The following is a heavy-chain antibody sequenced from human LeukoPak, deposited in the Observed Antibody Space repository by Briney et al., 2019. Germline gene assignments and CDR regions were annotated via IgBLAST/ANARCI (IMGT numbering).Heavy chain of an antibody. Sequence: GGSLRLSCAASGFTFSSYWMSWVRQAPGKGLEWVANIKQDGSEKYYVDSVKGRFTISRDNAKNSLYLQMNSLRAEDTAVYYCARDSAPSGSYFSEFDYWGQGTLVTVSS. D-gene: IGHD1-26*01. V-gene: IGHV3-7*01. CDR1: GFTFSSYW. CDR2: IKQDGSEK. CDR3: ARDSAPSGSYFSEFDY. J-gene: IGHJ4*02.